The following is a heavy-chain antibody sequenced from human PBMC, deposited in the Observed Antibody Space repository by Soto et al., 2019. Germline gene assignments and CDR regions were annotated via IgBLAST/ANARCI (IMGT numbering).Heavy chain of an antibody. D-gene: IGHD1-26*01. Sequence: PSETLSLTCTVSGGSISSYYWSWIRQPPGKGLEWIGYIYYSGSTNYNPSIKSRVTISVDTSKNQFSLKLSSVTAADTAVYYCARLSTDSGWEYNWFDPWGQGTLVTVSS. J-gene: IGHJ5*02. CDR3: ARLSTDSGWEYNWFDP. CDR2: IYYSGST. CDR1: GGSISSYY. V-gene: IGHV4-59*01.